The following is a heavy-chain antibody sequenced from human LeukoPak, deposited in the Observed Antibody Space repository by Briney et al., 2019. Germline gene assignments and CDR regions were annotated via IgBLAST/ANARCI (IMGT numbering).Heavy chain of an antibody. CDR2: IKQDGSEK. V-gene: IGHV3-7*01. Sequence: GGSLRLSCAASGFTFSSYWMSWVRQAPGKGLEWVANIKQDGSEKYYVDSVKGRFTISRDNAKNSLYLQMNSLRAEDTAVYYCARANQDIVVVPAALGGYYMDVWGKGTTVTVSS. J-gene: IGHJ6*03. CDR3: ARANQDIVVVPAALGGYYMDV. CDR1: GFTFSSYW. D-gene: IGHD2-2*01.